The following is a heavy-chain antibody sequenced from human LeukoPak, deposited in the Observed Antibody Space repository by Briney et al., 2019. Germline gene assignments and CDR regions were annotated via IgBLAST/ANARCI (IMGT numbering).Heavy chain of an antibody. V-gene: IGHV1-46*01. CDR3: ASLTSSGWYSWFDP. J-gene: IGHJ5*02. CDR1: GYTFTSYY. CDR2: INPSGGST. Sequence: ASVKVSCKASGYTFTSYYMHWVRQAPGQGLEWMGIINPSGGSTSYAQKFQGRVTMTRDMSTSTAYMELSSLRSEDTAVYYCASLTSSGWYSWFDPWGQGTLVTVSS. D-gene: IGHD6-19*01.